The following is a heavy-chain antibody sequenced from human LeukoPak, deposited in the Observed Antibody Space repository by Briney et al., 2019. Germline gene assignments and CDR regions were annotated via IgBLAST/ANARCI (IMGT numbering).Heavy chain of an antibody. J-gene: IGHJ6*03. CDR3: ARDRSNTYYYYMDV. Sequence: PSQTLSLTCTVSDGSLSSGSYYWSWIRQPAGKGLEWIGRIYTSGSTNYNPSLKSRVTISVDTSKNQFSLKLSSVTAADTAVYYCARDRSNTYYYYMDVWGKGTTVTVSS. D-gene: IGHD2-15*01. CDR1: DGSLSSGSYY. V-gene: IGHV4-61*02. CDR2: IYTSGST.